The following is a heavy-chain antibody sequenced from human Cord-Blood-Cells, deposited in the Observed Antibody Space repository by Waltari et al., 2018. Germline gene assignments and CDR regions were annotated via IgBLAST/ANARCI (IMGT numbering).Heavy chain of an antibody. CDR1: GYSISSGYY. V-gene: IGHV4-38-2*02. J-gene: IGHJ4*02. CDR3: ARDQSFDGSYDY. D-gene: IGHD1-26*01. CDR2: IYHSGST. Sequence: QVQLQESGPGLVKPSETLSLTCAVSGYSISSGYYWGWLRQPPGKGLEWIGSIYHSGSTYYNPSLKSRVTISVDTSKNQFSLKLSSVTAADTAVYYCARDQSFDGSYDYWGQGTLVTVSS.